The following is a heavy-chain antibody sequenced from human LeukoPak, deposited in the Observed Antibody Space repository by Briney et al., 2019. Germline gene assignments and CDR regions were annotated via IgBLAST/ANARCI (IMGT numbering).Heavy chain of an antibody. CDR1: GGSVSTYY. CDR3: ARNGMVRGVIISASLNWFDP. CDR2: IYHSGST. D-gene: IGHD3-10*01. V-gene: IGHV4-59*08. J-gene: IGHJ5*02. Sequence: SETLSLTCTVSGGSVSTYYWSWIRQPPGKGLEWIGSIYHSGSTYYNPSLKSRVTISVDTSKNQFSLKLSFVTAADTAVYYCARNGMVRGVIISASLNWFDPWGQGTLVTVSS.